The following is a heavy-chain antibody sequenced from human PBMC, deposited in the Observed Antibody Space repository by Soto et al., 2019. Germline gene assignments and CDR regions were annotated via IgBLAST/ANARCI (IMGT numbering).Heavy chain of an antibody. D-gene: IGHD2-2*01. CDR3: ARQWVVVVPAAISDAFDI. CDR1: GYSFTSYW. J-gene: IGHJ3*02. V-gene: IGHV5-51*01. CDR2: IYPGDSDT. Sequence: GESLKISCKGSGYSFTSYWIGWVRQMPGKGLEWMGIIYPGDSDTRYSPSFQGQVTISADKSISTAYLQWSSLKASDTAMYYCARQWVVVVPAAISDAFDIWGQGTMVTVSS.